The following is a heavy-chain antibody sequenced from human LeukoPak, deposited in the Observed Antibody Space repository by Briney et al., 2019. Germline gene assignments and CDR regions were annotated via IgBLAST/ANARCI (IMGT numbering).Heavy chain of an antibody. CDR3: ARAIYGDAPDDGGNY. V-gene: IGHV3-30-3*01. CDR1: GFTFSRYA. CDR2: ISRDGITK. D-gene: IGHD4-17*01. J-gene: IGHJ4*02. Sequence: PGGSLRLSCAASGFTFSRYAMHWVRQAPGGGREGGAVISRDGITKDFADSVKGRFTISRDNSKNTLYLQMNSLRTEDTAVYYCARAIYGDAPDDGGNYWGQGTLVTVSS.